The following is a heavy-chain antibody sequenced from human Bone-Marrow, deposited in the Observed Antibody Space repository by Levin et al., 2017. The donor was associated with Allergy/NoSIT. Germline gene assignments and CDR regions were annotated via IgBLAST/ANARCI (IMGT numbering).Heavy chain of an antibody. J-gene: IGHJ3*02. CDR1: EYTFTGHY. D-gene: IGHD4-17*01. V-gene: IGHV1-2*02. CDR3: ARDLRTTMSTGPVNTFDS. CDR2: INPNTGAT. Sequence: SGESLKISCKASEYTFTGHYIHWVRQAPGQGLEWMGCINPNTGATNYAQNFQGRVTMTRDTSINTVYMDLSSLRSDDTAVYYCARDLRTTMSTGPVNTFDSWGQGTMVTVSS.